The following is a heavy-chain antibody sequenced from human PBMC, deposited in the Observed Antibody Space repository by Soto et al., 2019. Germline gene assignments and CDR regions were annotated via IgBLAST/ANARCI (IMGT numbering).Heavy chain of an antibody. D-gene: IGHD3-10*01. Sequence: QVRLQESGPGLVKPSQTLSLTCTVSGVSINSGDYYWSWIRQPPGKGLEWIGYIHYNGNTYYSPSLMSRVTISADTSKNQFSLRLTSVTAADTAVYFCARDYLVRGGGVDHYHYGMDVWGPGTEVTVSS. V-gene: IGHV4-30-4*01. J-gene: IGHJ6*02. CDR2: IHYNGNT. CDR1: GVSINSGDYY. CDR3: ARDYLVRGGGVDHYHYGMDV.